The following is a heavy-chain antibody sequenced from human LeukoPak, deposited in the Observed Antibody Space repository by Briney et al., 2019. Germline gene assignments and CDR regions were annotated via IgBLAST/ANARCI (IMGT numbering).Heavy chain of an antibody. CDR3: ARNGDYGDYYYFDY. D-gene: IGHD4-17*01. V-gene: IGHV1-69*13. CDR2: IIPIFGTA. J-gene: IGHJ4*02. Sequence: SVKVSCKASGGTFSSYAISWVRQAPGQGLGWMGGIIPIFGTANYAQKFQGRVTITADESTSTAYMELSSLRSEDTAVYYCARNGDYGDYYYFDYWGQGALVTVSS. CDR1: GGTFSSYA.